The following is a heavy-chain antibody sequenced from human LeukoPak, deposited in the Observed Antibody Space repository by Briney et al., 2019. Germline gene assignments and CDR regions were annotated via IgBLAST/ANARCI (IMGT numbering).Heavy chain of an antibody. CDR1: GLTVSNNY. J-gene: IGHJ6*02. CDR3: ARHPPEYGSPHAMDV. Sequence: PGGSLRLSCAASGLTVSNNYMTRVRQAPGKGLEWVSILYKDGTIHYADSVKGRFTISRDNPKNTLYLQMNSLRAEDTAVYYCARHPPEYGSPHAMDVWGQGTTVTVSS. V-gene: IGHV3-66*04. CDR2: LYKDGTI. D-gene: IGHD2-15*01.